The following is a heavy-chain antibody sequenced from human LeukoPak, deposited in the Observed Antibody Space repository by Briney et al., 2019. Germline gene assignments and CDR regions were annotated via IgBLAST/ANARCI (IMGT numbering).Heavy chain of an antibody. V-gene: IGHV4-34*01. D-gene: IGHD3-10*01. J-gene: IGHJ4*02. CDR3: ARGGEGNYGSGRRGPGIDY. Sequence: SETLSLTCAVYGGSFRGYYWSWIRQPPGKGLEWIGEINHSGSTNYNPSLKSRVTISVDTSKNQFSLKLSSVTAADTAVYYCARGGEGNYGSGRRGPGIDYWGQGTLVTVSS. CDR2: INHSGST. CDR1: GGSFRGYY.